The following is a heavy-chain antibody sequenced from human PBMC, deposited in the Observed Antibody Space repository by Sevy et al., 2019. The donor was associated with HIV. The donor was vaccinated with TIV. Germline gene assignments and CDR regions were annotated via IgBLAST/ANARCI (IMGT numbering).Heavy chain of an antibody. CDR1: GFTFDDYA. D-gene: IGHD1-7*01. Sequence: GGSLRLSCAASGFTFDDYAMRWVRQAPGKGLEWVSGISWNSGSIGYADSVKGRFTISRDNAKNSLYLQMNSLRAEDTALYYCAKDPFPGSTWNSLYYFDYWGQGTLVTVSS. J-gene: IGHJ4*02. CDR2: ISWNSGSI. V-gene: IGHV3-9*01. CDR3: AKDPFPGSTWNSLYYFDY.